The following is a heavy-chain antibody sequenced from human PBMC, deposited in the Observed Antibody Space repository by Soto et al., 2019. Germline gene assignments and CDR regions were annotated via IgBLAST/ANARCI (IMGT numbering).Heavy chain of an antibody. V-gene: IGHV4-30-2*01. J-gene: IGHJ4*02. D-gene: IGHD4-17*01. Sequence: PSETLSLTCAVSGGSISSGGYSWSWIRQPPGKGLEWIGYIYHSGSTYYNPSLKSRVTISVDRSKNQFSLKLSSVTAADTAVYYCARGVTTVTTIDYWGQGTLVPSP. CDR2: IYHSGST. CDR1: GGSISSGGYS. CDR3: ARGVTTVTTIDY.